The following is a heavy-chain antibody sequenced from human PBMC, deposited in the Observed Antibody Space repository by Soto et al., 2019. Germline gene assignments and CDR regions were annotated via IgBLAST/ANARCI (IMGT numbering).Heavy chain of an antibody. CDR2: MSYDGSNK. V-gene: IGHV3-30-3*01. CDR3: ARPYSSGWYGDLDY. D-gene: IGHD6-19*01. J-gene: IGHJ4*02. Sequence: QVQLVESGGGVVQPGRSLRLSCAASGFTLSSAIMHWVRQAPGKGLEWVAAMSYDGSNKYYADSVKGRFTISRDNSKNTMYLQMNSLRVEDTAVYYCARPYSSGWYGDLDYWGQGTLVTVSS. CDR1: GFTLSSAI.